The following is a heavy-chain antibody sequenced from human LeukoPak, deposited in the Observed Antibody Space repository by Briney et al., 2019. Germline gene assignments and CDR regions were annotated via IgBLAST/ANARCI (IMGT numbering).Heavy chain of an antibody. J-gene: IGHJ4*02. CDR1: SYSIGSGSY. V-gene: IGHV4-38-2*01. Sequence: SETLSLTCAVSSYSIGSGSYWGWIRQSPGKGLEWVGSIFHSGNSYYNPSLKSRLTMSVDTSKNQFSLKLTSVTAADTALYYCARATYVDDMLYQYFDYWGQGILVTVSS. D-gene: IGHD4-17*01. CDR2: IFHSGNS. CDR3: ARATYVDDMLYQYFDY.